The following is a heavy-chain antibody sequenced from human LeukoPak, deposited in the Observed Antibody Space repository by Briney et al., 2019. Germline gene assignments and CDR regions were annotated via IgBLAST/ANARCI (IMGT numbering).Heavy chain of an antibody. CDR1: GYSFTSYW. V-gene: IGHV5-10-1*01. J-gene: IGHJ5*02. D-gene: IGHD1-26*01. Sequence: GDSLKISCKGSGYSFTSYWISWVRQMPGKGLEWMGRIDPSDSYTNYSPSFQGHVTISADKSISTAYLQWSSLKASDTAMYYCARRVGATGWFDPWGQGTLVTVSS. CDR3: ARRVGATGWFDP. CDR2: IDPSDSYT.